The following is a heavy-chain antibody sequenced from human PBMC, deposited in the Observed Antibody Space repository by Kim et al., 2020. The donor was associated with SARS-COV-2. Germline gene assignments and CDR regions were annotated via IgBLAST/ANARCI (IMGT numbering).Heavy chain of an antibody. CDR3: ARQMGITIIVVVISTHFDY. V-gene: IGHV4-39*01. D-gene: IGHD3-22*01. Sequence: SETLSLTCTVSGGSISSSSSYWGWIRQPPGKGLEWIGSIYYSGSTYYNPSIKSLVTISVDTSKNQFSLKLSTVTAAETAVYYCARQMGITIIVVVISTHFDYWGQGTRVTVSS. CDR1: GGSISSSSSY. CDR2: IYYSGST. J-gene: IGHJ4*02.